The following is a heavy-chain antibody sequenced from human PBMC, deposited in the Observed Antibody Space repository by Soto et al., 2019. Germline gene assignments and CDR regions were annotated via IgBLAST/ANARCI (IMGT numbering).Heavy chain of an antibody. CDR2: INHSGST. V-gene: IGHV4-34*01. J-gene: IGHJ6*03. CDR1: GGSFSGYY. Sequence: SETLSLTCAVYGGSFSGYYWSWIRQPPGKGLEWIGEINHSGSTNYNPSLKSRVTISVDTSKNQFSLKLSSVTAADTAVYYCARTLTNMDVWGKGTTVTVSS. CDR3: ARTLTNMDV.